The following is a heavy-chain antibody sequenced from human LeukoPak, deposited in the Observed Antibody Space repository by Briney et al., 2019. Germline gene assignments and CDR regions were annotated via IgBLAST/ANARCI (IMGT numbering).Heavy chain of an antibody. V-gene: IGHV3-20*04. J-gene: IGHJ4*02. D-gene: IGHD3-22*01. CDR1: GFTFDDYG. CDR3: ARSASTYYYDSSGYYLDY. Sequence: GGSLRLSCAASGFTFDDYGMGWVRQAPGKGLEWVSGINWNGGSTGYADSVKGRFTISRDNAKNSLYLQMNSLRAEDTALYYCARSASTYYYDSSGYYLDYWGQGTLVTVSS. CDR2: INWNGGST.